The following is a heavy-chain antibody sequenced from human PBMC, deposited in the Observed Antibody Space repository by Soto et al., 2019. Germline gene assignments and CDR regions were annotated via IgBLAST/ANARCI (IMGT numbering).Heavy chain of an antibody. CDR2: ISAYNGNT. V-gene: IGHV1-18*01. CDR3: ARGYCSGGSCYYEYFQH. D-gene: IGHD2-15*01. J-gene: IGHJ1*01. Sequence: QVQLVQSGAEVKKPGASVKVSCKASGYTFTSYGISWVRQAPGQGLEWMGWISAYNGNTNYAQKLQGRVTMTTDTSTSTAYMELRSMRSDDTAVYYCARGYCSGGSCYYEYFQHWGQGTLVTVSS. CDR1: GYTFTSYG.